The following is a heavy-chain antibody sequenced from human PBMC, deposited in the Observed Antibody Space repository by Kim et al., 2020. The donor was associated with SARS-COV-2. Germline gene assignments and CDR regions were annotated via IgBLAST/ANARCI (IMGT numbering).Heavy chain of an antibody. CDR3: ARDRGDTAMIYRFDD. CDR2: ISSNSSNI. Sequence: GGSLRLSCAASGFTFSSYSMNWVRQAPGKGLEWVSSISSNSSNIYYADSVKGRFTISRDNAKNTLYLQMNSLRAEDTAVYYCARDRGDTAMIYRFDDWGQGTLVTVSS. J-gene: IGHJ4*02. D-gene: IGHD5-18*01. CDR1: GFTFSSYS. V-gene: IGHV3-21*01.